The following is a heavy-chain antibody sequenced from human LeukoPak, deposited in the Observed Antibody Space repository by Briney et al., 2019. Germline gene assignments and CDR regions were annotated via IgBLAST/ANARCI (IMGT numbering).Heavy chain of an antibody. CDR3: AAGRYFDLVDY. D-gene: IGHD3-9*01. CDR2: IIPIFGTA. Sequence: SVKVSCKASGGTFSSYAISWVRQAPGQGLEWMGGIIPIFGTANYAQKFQERVTITRDMSTSTAYMELSSLRSEDTAVYYCAAGRYFDLVDYWGQGTLVTVSS. CDR1: GGTFSSYA. J-gene: IGHJ4*02. V-gene: IGHV1-69*05.